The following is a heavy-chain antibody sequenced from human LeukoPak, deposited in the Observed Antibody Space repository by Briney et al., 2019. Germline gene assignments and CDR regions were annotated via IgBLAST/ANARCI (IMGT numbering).Heavy chain of an antibody. CDR3: ARDRERQWLAHDAFDI. V-gene: IGHV3-48*03. D-gene: IGHD6-19*01. J-gene: IGHJ3*02. CDR2: ISSSGSTI. Sequence: GGSLRLSFAASGFTFSSYEMNWVRQAPGKGLEGVSDISSSGSTIYYADSVKGRFTISRANAKNSLYLEMNSLRAEETAVYYCARDRERQWLAHDAFDIWGQGTMVTVSS. CDR1: GFTFSSYE.